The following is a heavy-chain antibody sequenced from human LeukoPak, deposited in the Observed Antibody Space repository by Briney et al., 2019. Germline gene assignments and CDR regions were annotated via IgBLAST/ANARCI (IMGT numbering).Heavy chain of an antibody. V-gene: IGHV4-30-4*01. J-gene: IGHJ6*03. Sequence: SQTLSLTCTVSGGSISSGDYYWSWIRQPPGKGLEWIGYIYYSGSTYYNPSLKSRVTISVATSKNQFSLKLSSVTAADTAVYYCARVNYYYYYMDVWGKGTTVTVSS. CDR1: GGSISSGDYY. CDR3: ARVNYYYYYMDV. CDR2: IYYSGST.